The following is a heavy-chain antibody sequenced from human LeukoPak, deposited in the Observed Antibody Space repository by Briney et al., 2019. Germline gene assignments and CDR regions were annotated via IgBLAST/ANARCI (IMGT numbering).Heavy chain of an antibody. D-gene: IGHD5-24*01. CDR2: IYYSGST. CDR1: GGSISSYY. V-gene: IGHV4-59*08. Sequence: PSETLSLTCTVSGGSISSYYWSWIRQPPGKGLEWIGHIYYSGSTNYYNPSLTSQVTISVDTSKNQFSLKLSSVTAADTAVYYCARLRTIQPEYYFDYWGQGTLVTVSS. J-gene: IGHJ4*02. CDR3: ARLRTIQPEYYFDY.